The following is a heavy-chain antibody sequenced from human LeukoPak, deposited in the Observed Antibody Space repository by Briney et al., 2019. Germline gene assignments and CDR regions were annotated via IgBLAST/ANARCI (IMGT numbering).Heavy chain of an antibody. Sequence: SETLSLTCTVSGGSISSYYWSWIRQPPGKGLEWMGYIYYSGSTKYKPSLKSRVTISLDTSKNQFYLKLSSVTAADTAVYYCARDPRLIYGDYVEFAFDIWGQGTMVTVSS. CDR1: GGSISSYY. J-gene: IGHJ3*02. V-gene: IGHV4-59*01. D-gene: IGHD4-17*01. CDR3: ARDPRLIYGDYVEFAFDI. CDR2: IYYSGST.